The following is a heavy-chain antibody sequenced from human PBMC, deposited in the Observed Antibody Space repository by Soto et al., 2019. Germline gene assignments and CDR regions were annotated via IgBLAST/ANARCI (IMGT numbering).Heavy chain of an antibody. J-gene: IGHJ4*02. CDR1: GVTFTSRW. CDR2: IKGDGSEK. D-gene: IGHD1-1*01. CDR3: STNSGAETFDS. Sequence: EVQLVESGGCLVQPGGSLRLSCAASGVTFTSRWMNWVRQAPGKGLEWVANIKGDGSEKTCGDSVKGRFTISRDNAKNSLYLQMNNLRAEDTAVYYCSTNSGAETFDSWGQGTLVTVSS. V-gene: IGHV3-7*01.